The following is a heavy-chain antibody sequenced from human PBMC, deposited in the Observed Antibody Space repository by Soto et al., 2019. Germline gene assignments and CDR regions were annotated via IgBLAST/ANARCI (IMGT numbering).Heavy chain of an antibody. CDR2: IYPGDSDT. CDR1: GYSFTSFW. Sequence: GESLKISCKGSGYSFTSFWIGWVRQMPAKGLEWMGIIYPGDSDTRYSPSFQGQVTISADKSISTAYLQWSSLKASDTAMYYCARIALGYCSSTSCPYYYMDVWGKGTTVTVSS. D-gene: IGHD2-2*01. V-gene: IGHV5-51*01. J-gene: IGHJ6*03. CDR3: ARIALGYCSSTSCPYYYMDV.